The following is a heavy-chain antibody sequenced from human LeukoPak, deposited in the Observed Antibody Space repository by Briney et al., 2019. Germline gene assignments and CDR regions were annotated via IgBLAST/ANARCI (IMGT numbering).Heavy chain of an antibody. V-gene: IGHV3-9*01. CDR1: GFAFHNYA. J-gene: IGHJ6*02. CDR2: INWNSDTK. D-gene: IGHD4-23*01. CDR3: AKDTGGNGAYFYAMDV. Sequence: GGFLRLSCVGSGFAFHNYAMHWVRRPPGKGLEWVSAINWNSDTKAYADSVKGRFTISRDHARNSLYLQMDSLRPEDTALYYCAKDTGGNGAYFYAMDVWGQGTSVTVSS.